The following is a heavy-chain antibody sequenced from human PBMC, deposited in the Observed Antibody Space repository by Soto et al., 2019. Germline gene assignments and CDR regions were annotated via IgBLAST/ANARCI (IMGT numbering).Heavy chain of an antibody. V-gene: IGHV1-18*01. J-gene: IGHJ4*02. Sequence: QVQLVQSGTEVKKAGSAVKVSCKTSGYTFTTYGISWIRQAPGQGLEWIAWISVYTGDTNYAQNVQGTVTMTTDTFTTTAYLEQRSLRSAETAVYYCARVYCGGDFFSGGDLDYWGQGTLVTVS. CDR2: ISVYTGDT. D-gene: IGHD2-21*01. CDR1: GYTFTTYG. CDR3: ARVYCGGDFFSGGDLDY.